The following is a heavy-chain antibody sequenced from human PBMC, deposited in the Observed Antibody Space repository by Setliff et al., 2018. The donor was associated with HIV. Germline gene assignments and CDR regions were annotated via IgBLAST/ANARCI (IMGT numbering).Heavy chain of an antibody. CDR2: IGYDGRDK. CDR1: GFTFNNNA. D-gene: IGHD6-19*01. V-gene: IGHV3-30*02. CDR3: AKERRGWYPDS. J-gene: IGHJ4*02. Sequence: GGSLRLSCAASGFTFNNNAMHWVRQAPGKGLEWVALIGYDGRDKYYTDSLKGRFTISRDNSNNTLYLQMNSLTTEDTAVYFCAKERRGWYPDSWGQGTLVTVSS.